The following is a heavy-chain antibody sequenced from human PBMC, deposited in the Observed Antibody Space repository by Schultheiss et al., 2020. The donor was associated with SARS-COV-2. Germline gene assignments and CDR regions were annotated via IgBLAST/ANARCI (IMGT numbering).Heavy chain of an antibody. V-gene: IGHV4-34*01. CDR1: GGSFSGYY. CDR2: INHSGST. J-gene: IGHJ4*02. D-gene: IGHD1-1*01. CDR3: AKRLLSSVPCY. Sequence: SETLSLTCAVYGGSFSGYYWSWIRQPPGKGLEWIGEINHSGSTNYNPSLQGRVTISADKSTRTAYLQWSSLKTSDTAIYYCAKRLLSSVPCYWGQGTLVTVSS.